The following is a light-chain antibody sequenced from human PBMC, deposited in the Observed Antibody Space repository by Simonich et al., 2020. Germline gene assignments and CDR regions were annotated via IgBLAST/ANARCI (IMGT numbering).Light chain of an antibody. CDR2: DVN. CDR3: QSYDSSNQV. V-gene: IGLV6-57*01. J-gene: IGLJ2*01. CDR1: GGSIASNY. Sequence: NFMLTRPHSVSESPGTTVTISCTRSGGSIASNYVQWYQPRPGSPPTTVIYDVNQRPSGFPDRCSGSIDSSSNSASLTISGLKTEDEADYYWQSYDSSNQVFGGGTKLTVL.